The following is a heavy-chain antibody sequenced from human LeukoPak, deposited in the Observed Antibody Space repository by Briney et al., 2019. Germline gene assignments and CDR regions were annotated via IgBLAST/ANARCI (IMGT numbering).Heavy chain of an antibody. CDR3: ARGHYGLDV. J-gene: IGHJ6*02. V-gene: IGHV3-7*03. CDR1: GFTFSNYW. Sequence: GGSLRLSCAASGFTFSNYWMSWVRQTPGKGLEWVANIKEDGSDKYYVDSLKGRFTISRDNAKNVLYLQMNNLRVEDTAVYYCARGHYGLDVWGQGTTVTVSS. CDR2: IKEDGSDK.